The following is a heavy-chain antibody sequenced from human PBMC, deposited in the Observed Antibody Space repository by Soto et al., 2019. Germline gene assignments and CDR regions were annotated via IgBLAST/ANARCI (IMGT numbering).Heavy chain of an antibody. Sequence: GGSLRLSCAASGFMFSDYAMTWARQAPGKELEWVSGLLRPGRSTYYADSVKGRFTISGDTSANTVYLQMDSLRAEDTAVYYCAKDAIANDGIWIMDSWGQGTVVTVSS. CDR3: AKDAIANDGIWIMDS. CDR1: GFMFSDYA. CDR2: LLRPGRST. J-gene: IGHJ5*02. V-gene: IGHV3-23*01. D-gene: IGHD3-16*01.